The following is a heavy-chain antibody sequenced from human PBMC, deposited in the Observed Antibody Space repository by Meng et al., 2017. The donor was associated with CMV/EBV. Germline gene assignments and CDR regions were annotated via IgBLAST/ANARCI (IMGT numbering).Heavy chain of an antibody. CDR2: ISSSSSYI. Sequence: GESLKISGAASGFTFSSYNMNWVRQAPGKGLEWVSSISSSSSYIYYADSVKGRFTISRDNSKNTLYLQMNSLRAEDTAVYYCARDQYYGSGGNYYYGMDVWGQGTTVTVSS. V-gene: IGHV3-21*04. CDR3: ARDQYYGSGGNYYYGMDV. CDR1: GFTFSSYN. D-gene: IGHD3-10*01. J-gene: IGHJ6*02.